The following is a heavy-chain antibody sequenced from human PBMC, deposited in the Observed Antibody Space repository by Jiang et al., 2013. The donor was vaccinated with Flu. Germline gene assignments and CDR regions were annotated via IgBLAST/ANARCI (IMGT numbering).Heavy chain of an antibody. CDR2: MNPNSGNT. V-gene: IGHV1-8*01. D-gene: IGHD3-10*01. Sequence: TSYDINWVRQATGQGLEWMGWMNPNSGNTGYAQKFQGRVTMTRNTSISTAYMELSSLRSEDTAVYYCARGSLLWFRELWKFDYWGQGTLVTVSS. J-gene: IGHJ4*02. CDR1: TSYD. CDR3: ARGSLLWFRELWKFDY.